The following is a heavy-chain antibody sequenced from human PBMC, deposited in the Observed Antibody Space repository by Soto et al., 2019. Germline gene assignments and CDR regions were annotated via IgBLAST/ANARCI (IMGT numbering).Heavy chain of an antibody. CDR3: AKDSRDDFWSGHYREEYFQH. CDR1: GFTFSSYG. D-gene: IGHD3-3*01. Sequence: QVQLVESGGGVVQPGRSLRLSCAASGFTFSSYGMHWVRQAPGKGLEWVAVISYDENNEYYADSVKGRFTISRDNSQNTLYLQMNSLRAEDTAVYFCAKDSRDDFWSGHYREEYFQHWGRGTLVTVSS. J-gene: IGHJ1*01. CDR2: ISYDENNE. V-gene: IGHV3-30*18.